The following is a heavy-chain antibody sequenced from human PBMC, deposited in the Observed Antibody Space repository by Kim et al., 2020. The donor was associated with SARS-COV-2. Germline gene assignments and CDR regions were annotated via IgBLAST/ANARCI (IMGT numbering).Heavy chain of an antibody. CDR1: GYSFTSYW. CDR3: ARQAGRQPPFGDWFDP. Sequence: GESLKISCKGSGYSFTSYWISWVRQMPGKGLEWMGRIDPSDSYTNYSPSFQGHVTISADKSISTAYLQWSSLKASDTARYYCARQAGRQPPFGDWFDPWGQGTLVTVSS. D-gene: IGHD3-3*01. J-gene: IGHJ5*02. V-gene: IGHV5-10-1*01. CDR2: IDPSDSYT.